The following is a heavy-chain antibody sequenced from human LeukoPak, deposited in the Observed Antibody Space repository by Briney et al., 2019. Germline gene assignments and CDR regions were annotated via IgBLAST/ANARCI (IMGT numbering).Heavy chain of an antibody. J-gene: IGHJ6*03. V-gene: IGHV4-4*07. CDR2: IYTSGST. Sequence: SETLSLTCSVSGDSITGYYWGWIRQPPGKGLEWIGRIYTSGSTNYNPSLKSRVTMSVDTSKNQFSLKLSSVTAADTAVYYCARAVGSGSFQTYYYYMDVWGKGTTVTISS. D-gene: IGHD3-10*01. CDR1: GDSITGYY. CDR3: ARAVGSGSFQTYYYYMDV.